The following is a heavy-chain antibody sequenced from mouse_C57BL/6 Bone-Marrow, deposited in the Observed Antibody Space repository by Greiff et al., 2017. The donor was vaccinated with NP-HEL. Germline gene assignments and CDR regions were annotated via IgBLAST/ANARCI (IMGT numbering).Heavy chain of an antibody. D-gene: IGHD1-1*01. J-gene: IGHJ3*01. Sequence: QVQLKESGAELAKPGASVKLSCKASGYTFTSYWMHWVKQRPGQGLEWIGYINPSSGYPKYNQKFKDKATLTADKSSSTAYMQLSSLTYEDSTVYYCAKSLYYGSSWFAYWGQGTLVTVSA. CDR1: GYTFTSYW. V-gene: IGHV1-7*01. CDR3: AKSLYYGSSWFAY. CDR2: INPSSGYP.